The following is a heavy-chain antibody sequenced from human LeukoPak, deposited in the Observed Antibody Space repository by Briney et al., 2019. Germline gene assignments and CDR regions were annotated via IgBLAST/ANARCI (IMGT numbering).Heavy chain of an antibody. Sequence: ASVKVSCKASGYTFTGYYMHWVRQAPGQGLEWMGRINPNSGSTNYAQKFQGRVTMTRDTSISTAYMELSRLRSDDTAVYYCASTAPSGWYSYFDYLGQGTLVNGSS. CDR2: INPNSGST. J-gene: IGHJ4*02. D-gene: IGHD6-19*01. CDR3: ASTAPSGWYSYFDY. CDR1: GYTFTGYY. V-gene: IGHV1-2*06.